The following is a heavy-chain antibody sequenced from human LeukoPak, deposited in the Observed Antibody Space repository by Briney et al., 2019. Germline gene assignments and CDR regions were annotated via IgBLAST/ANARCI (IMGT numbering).Heavy chain of an antibody. J-gene: IGHJ4*02. Sequence: PSETLSLTCTVSGGSISSSSYYWGWIRQPPGKGLEWIGSIYYSGSTYYNPSLKSRVTISVDTSKNQFSLKLSSVTAADTAVYYCARDPITMVRGVIITRDYWGQGTLVTVSS. D-gene: IGHD3-10*01. CDR1: GGSISSSSYY. V-gene: IGHV4-39*07. CDR3: ARDPITMVRGVIITRDY. CDR2: IYYSGST.